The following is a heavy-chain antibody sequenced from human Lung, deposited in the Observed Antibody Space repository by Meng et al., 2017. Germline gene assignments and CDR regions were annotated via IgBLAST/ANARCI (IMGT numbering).Heavy chain of an antibody. J-gene: IGHJ4*02. Sequence: KERGPSVMSLSQPSTQTSPMYGLRRGLRAPGQGCKWKVRLNPQSGDTHCAKRIQGRVTVTGDKSISTAYMELSGLGSDDTAMYCCARDEDISAAGKLFGDYWGQGTLVTVSS. CDR2: LNPQSGDT. D-gene: IGHD6-13*01. CDR1: TQTSPMYG. CDR3: ARDEDISAAGKLFGDY. V-gene: IGHV1-2*06.